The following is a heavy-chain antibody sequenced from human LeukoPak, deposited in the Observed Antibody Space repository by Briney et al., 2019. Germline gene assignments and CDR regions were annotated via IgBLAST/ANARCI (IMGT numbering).Heavy chain of an antibody. J-gene: IGHJ4*02. CDR1: GFTFSNYG. V-gene: IGHV3-23*01. CDR2: ISGSAATI. CDR3: ARPKEDDWGSHDY. D-gene: IGHD7-27*01. Sequence: GGTLRLSCAASGFTFSNYGMTWVRQAPGKGLEWVSSISGSAATISYADSVKGRSTISRDNAKNSLYLQMNSLRVEDTAVYYCARPKEDDWGSHDYWGQGTLVSVSS.